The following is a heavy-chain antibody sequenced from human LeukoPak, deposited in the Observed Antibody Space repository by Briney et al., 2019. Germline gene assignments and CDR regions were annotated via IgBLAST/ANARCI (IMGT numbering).Heavy chain of an antibody. D-gene: IGHD6-6*01. CDR1: GFTFRNHG. CDR2: IWYDGSNE. J-gene: IGHJ4*02. Sequence: PGGSLRLSCVASGFTFRNHGMHWVRQAPGQGLEWVAVIWYDGSNEYYADSVRGRFTISRDNSKNTMTLQMNSLGDDDTAIYYCARDIASRRLDYWGQGTLVTVSS. CDR3: ARDIASRRLDY. V-gene: IGHV3-33*01.